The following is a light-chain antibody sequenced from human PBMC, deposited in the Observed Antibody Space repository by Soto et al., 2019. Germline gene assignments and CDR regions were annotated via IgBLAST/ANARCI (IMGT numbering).Light chain of an antibody. CDR2: DAS. J-gene: IGKJ5*01. Sequence: EIVLTQSPATLSLSPGERATLSCRASQSVSSYLAWYQQKPGQAPRLLIYDASNRATGIPARFSGSGSGTDFNLTISSLEPEDFAVYSCQQRSNWPPITFGQGKRLEIK. CDR3: QQRSNWPPIT. V-gene: IGKV3-11*01. CDR1: QSVSSY.